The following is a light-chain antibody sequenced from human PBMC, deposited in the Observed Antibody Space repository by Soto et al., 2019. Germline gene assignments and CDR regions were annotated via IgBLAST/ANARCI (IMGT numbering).Light chain of an antibody. Sequence: EILMRQSPATLSVSPGERATLSCRASQSVSINLAWYQQKPGQPPRLLIYGASTRATDVPARFSGSGSGTEFTLNISRLQSEDFAVYYCQQYKKWPTFGQGTKVDIX. CDR1: QSVSIN. CDR3: QQYKKWPT. V-gene: IGKV3-15*01. J-gene: IGKJ2*01. CDR2: GAS.